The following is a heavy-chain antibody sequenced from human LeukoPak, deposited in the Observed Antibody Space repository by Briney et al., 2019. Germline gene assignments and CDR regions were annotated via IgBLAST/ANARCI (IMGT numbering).Heavy chain of an antibody. J-gene: IGHJ4*02. CDR1: GFGFDDYT. CDR3: ALIQPFDY. D-gene: IGHD3-16*01. CDR2: ITWDGFTT. Sequence: GGSLRLSCEASGFGFDDYTMHWFRKAPGKSLEWVSLITWDGFTTSYADSVKGRFTISRDNSKKSLSLHMNNLKTEDTALYYCALIQPFDYWGQGTLVTVSS. V-gene: IGHV3-43*01.